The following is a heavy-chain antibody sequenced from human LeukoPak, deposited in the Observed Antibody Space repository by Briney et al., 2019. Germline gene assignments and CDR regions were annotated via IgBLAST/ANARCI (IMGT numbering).Heavy chain of an antibody. CDR3: AKASRQGAVASPLDY. Sequence: GGSLRLSCAASGFTFTTYAMSWVRQAPGKGLEWVSAIGGGGVRTYYADSVKGRFTISRDNSKDTLFLQTNSLRAEDTAVYYWAKASRQGAVASPLDYWGQGTLVTVSS. J-gene: IGHJ4*02. CDR2: IGGGGVRT. D-gene: IGHD6-19*01. CDR1: GFTFTTYA. V-gene: IGHV3-23*01.